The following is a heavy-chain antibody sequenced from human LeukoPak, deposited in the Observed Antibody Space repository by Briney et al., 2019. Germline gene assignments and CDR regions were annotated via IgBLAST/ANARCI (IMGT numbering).Heavy chain of an antibody. CDR1: GFTFSSYG. J-gene: IGHJ4*02. CDR2: IKQDGSEK. V-gene: IGHV3-7*01. Sequence: GGSLRLSCAASGFTFSSYGMSWVRQAPGKGLEWVANIKQDGSEKYYVDSVKGRFTISRDNAKNSLYLQMNSLRAEDTAVYYCARTGYYYGHAVFDYWGQGTLVTVSS. D-gene: IGHD3-22*01. CDR3: ARTGYYYGHAVFDY.